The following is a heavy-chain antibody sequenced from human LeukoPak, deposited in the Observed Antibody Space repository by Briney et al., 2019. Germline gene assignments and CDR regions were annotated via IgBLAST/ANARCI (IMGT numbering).Heavy chain of an antibody. Sequence: GGSLRLSCTASGFTFCDYAMSWVRQAPGKGLEWAGFIRSKAYGGTTEYAASVKGKFNISRDEDKSIAYLQMNSLKTEDTAVYYCTRVGGIAASRARYYYYGMDVWGKGTTVTVSS. V-gene: IGHV3-49*04. D-gene: IGHD6-13*01. CDR2: IRSKAYGGTT. CDR1: GFTFCDYA. CDR3: TRVGGIAASRARYYYYGMDV. J-gene: IGHJ6*04.